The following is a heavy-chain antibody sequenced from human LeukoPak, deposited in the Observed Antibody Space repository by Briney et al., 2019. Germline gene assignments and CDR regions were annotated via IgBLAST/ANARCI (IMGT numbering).Heavy chain of an antibody. V-gene: IGHV3-48*02. D-gene: IGHD3-16*01. J-gene: IGHJ4*02. CDR1: GFGFSSYS. Sequence: PGGSLRLSCVASGFGFSSYSMNWVRRAPGKGLEWISYISSSSSTIYYADSVKGRFTLSRDNAKNSLYLQMSSLRDEDTAMYYCARQTRGIDYWGQGTLVTVSS. CDR2: ISSSSSTI. CDR3: ARQTRGIDY.